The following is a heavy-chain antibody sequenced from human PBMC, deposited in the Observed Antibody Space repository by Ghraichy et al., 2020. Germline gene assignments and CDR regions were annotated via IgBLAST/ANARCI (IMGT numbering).Heavy chain of an antibody. J-gene: IGHJ5*02. CDR1: GGSIRSDGYY. CDR3: ARVGEARGWFEP. V-gene: IGHV4-31*03. D-gene: IGHD2-21*01. CDR2: IHYSGST. Sequence: SLNISCTVSGGSIRSDGYYWSWIRQLPGKGLDWIGRIHYSGSTYYSPSLKSRVTISVDTSENQFSLNLTSITAADTAVYYCARVGEARGWFEPWGQGTLVTVSS.